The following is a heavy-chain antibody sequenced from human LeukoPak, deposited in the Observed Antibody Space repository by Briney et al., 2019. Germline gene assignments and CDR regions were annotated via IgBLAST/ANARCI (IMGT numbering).Heavy chain of an antibody. CDR3: ARGRESITMVRGALGY. D-gene: IGHD3-10*01. CDR2: INPSGGST. V-gene: IGHV1-46*01. Sequence: ASVKVSCKASGYTFTSYYMHWVRQAPGQGLEWMGIINPSGGSTSYAQKFQGRVTMTRDMSTSTVYMELSSLRSEDTAVYYCARGRESITMVRGALGYWGQGTLVTVSS. CDR1: GYTFTSYY. J-gene: IGHJ4*02.